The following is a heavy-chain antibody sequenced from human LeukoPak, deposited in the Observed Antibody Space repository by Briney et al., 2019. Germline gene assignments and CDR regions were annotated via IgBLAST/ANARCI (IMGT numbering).Heavy chain of an antibody. CDR2: IYYSGSP. V-gene: IGHV4-59*01. D-gene: IGHD4-17*01. Sequence: SETLSLTCTVSGGSISNYYWSWIRQPPGKRLEWIGYIYYSGSPNYSPSLKGRVTMSLDTSRNQFSLKLSSVTAADTAVYYCTRTSASTAIDYWGPGTLVTVSS. J-gene: IGHJ4*02. CDR1: GGSISNYY. CDR3: TRTSASTAIDY.